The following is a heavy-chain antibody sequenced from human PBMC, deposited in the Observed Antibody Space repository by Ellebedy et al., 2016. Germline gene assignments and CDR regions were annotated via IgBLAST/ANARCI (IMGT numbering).Heavy chain of an antibody. CDR2: INPSGGST. Sequence: ASVKVSCXASGYTFTGYYMHWVRQAPGQGLEWMGIINPSGGSTSYAQKFQGRVTMTRDTSISTAYMELSRLRSDDTAVYYCARETVTSRSKPFDYWGQGTLVTVSS. D-gene: IGHD4-17*01. CDR3: ARETVTSRSKPFDY. J-gene: IGHJ4*02. V-gene: IGHV1-46*01. CDR1: GYTFTGYY.